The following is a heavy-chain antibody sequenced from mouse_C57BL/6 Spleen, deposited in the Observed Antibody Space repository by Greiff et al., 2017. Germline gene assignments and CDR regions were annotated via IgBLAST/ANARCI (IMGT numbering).Heavy chain of an antibody. V-gene: IGHV1-80*01. D-gene: IGHD1-1*01. CDR1: GYAFSSYW. CDR2: IYPGDGDT. Sequence: QVQLKQSGAELVKPGASVKISCKASGYAFSSYWMNWVKQRPGKGREWIGQIYPGDGDTNYNGKVKGKATLTADKTSSTAYMQLSSLTSEDSAVYFCANYDGSSYSSLAYWGQGTLVTVSA. CDR3: ANYDGSSYSSLAY. J-gene: IGHJ3*01.